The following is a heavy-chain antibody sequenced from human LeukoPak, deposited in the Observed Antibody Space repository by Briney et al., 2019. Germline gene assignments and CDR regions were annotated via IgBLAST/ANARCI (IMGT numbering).Heavy chain of an antibody. Sequence: NPGVSLRLSCAASGFTFCSYWMSWVRHAPGKGLEWVANIKQDGREKYHVDSVKGPFTISRYIATNSLYLQMNSVRAEDTAVYCCASFIARYAFDIWGQGAMVTVSS. CDR1: GFTFCSYW. J-gene: IGHJ3*02. V-gene: IGHV3-7*01. D-gene: IGHD6-13*01. CDR3: ASFIARYAFDI. CDR2: IKQDGREK.